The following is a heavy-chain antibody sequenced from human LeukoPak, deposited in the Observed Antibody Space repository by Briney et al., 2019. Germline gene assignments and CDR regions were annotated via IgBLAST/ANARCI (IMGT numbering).Heavy chain of an antibody. CDR1: GGSIRSYY. J-gene: IGHJ3*02. V-gene: IGHV4-59*12. CDR3: ARSGFYYDSSGYYPAFDI. CDR2: IYYSGST. Sequence: PSETLSLTCTVSGGSIRSYYWSWIRQPPGKGLEWIGYIYYSGSTNYNPSLKSRVTISVDTSKNQFSLKLSSVTAADTAFYYCARSGFYYDSSGYYPAFDIWGQGTMVTVSS. D-gene: IGHD3-22*01.